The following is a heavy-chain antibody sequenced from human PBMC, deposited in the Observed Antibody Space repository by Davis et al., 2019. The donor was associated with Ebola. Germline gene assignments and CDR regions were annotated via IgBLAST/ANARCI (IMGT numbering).Heavy chain of an antibody. CDR3: ARGGDYYYYGMDV. Sequence: SVQVSCKASGGTFSSYAISWVRQAPGQGLEWMGGIIPIFGTANYAQKFQGRVTTTADESTSTAYMELSSLRSEDTAVYYCARGGDYYYYGMDVWGQGTTVTVSS. J-gene: IGHJ6*02. CDR2: IIPIFGTA. CDR1: GGTFSSYA. V-gene: IGHV1-69*13. D-gene: IGHD3-16*01.